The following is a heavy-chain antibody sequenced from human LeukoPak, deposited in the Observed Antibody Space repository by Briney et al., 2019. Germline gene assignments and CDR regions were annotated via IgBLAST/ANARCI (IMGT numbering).Heavy chain of an antibody. Sequence: GASVKVSCKASGGTFRNYIFSWVRQAPGQGLEWMGGVMPMFGTANYAQKFQGRVTITADESTSTAYMELSSLRSEDTAVYYCARVGIISGWYNMDVWGQGTTVTVSS. CDR2: VMPMFGTA. CDR1: GGTFRNYI. CDR3: ARVGIISGWYNMDV. V-gene: IGHV1-69*01. D-gene: IGHD6-19*01. J-gene: IGHJ6*02.